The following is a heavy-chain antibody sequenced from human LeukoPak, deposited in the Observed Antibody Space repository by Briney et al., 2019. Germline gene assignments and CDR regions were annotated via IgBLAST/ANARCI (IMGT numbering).Heavy chain of an antibody. D-gene: IGHD5-12*01. Sequence: GGSLRLSCAASGFTFSSYWMSWVRQAPGKGLEWVANIRQDGSEKYYVDSVKGRFTISRDNAKNSLYLQMNSLRAEDTAVYYCAKHIVATILDYYYYMDVWGKGTTVTVSS. V-gene: IGHV3-7*01. J-gene: IGHJ6*03. CDR3: AKHIVATILDYYYYMDV. CDR1: GFTFSSYW. CDR2: IRQDGSEK.